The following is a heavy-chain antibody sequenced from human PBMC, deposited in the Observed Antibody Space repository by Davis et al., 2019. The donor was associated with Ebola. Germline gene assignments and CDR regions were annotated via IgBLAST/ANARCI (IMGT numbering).Heavy chain of an antibody. CDR3: ARSVAGFFDH. V-gene: IGHV3-33*01. CDR2: IWYDGSNK. Sequence: PGGSLRLSCGASGFTFSSYGMHWVRQAPGKGLEWVAVIWYDGSNKYYADSVKGRFTISRDNSKNTLYLQMNSLRDEDTAVYYCARSVAGFFDHWGQGTLVTVSS. J-gene: IGHJ4*02. D-gene: IGHD6-19*01. CDR1: GFTFSSYG.